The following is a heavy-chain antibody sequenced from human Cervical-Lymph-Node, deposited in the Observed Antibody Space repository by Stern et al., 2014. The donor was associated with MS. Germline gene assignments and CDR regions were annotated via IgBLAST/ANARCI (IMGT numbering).Heavy chain of an antibody. CDR1: GYTFTSYD. Sequence: VQLVESGADVKKPGASVKVSCKASGYTFTSYDINWVRQAPGQGLEWMAWINPTTVNTAYEEKFQGRLTMTCATSISTAYMELSSLTSEDTTVDYCARIGRSCYCYHGLDVWGQGTAVTVSS. CDR3: ARIGRSCYCYHGLDV. V-gene: IGHV1-8*01. J-gene: IGHJ6*02. D-gene: IGHD2-2*01. CDR2: INPTTVNT.